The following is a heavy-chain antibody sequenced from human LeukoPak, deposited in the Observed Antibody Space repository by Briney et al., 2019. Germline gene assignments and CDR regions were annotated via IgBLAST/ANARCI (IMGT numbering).Heavy chain of an antibody. D-gene: IGHD1-26*01. J-gene: IGHJ4*02. V-gene: IGHV1-2*02. Sequence: ASVKVSCKASGYTFTGYYMHWVRQAPGQGLEWMGWINPNSGGTNYAQKFQGRVTMTRDTSISTVYMELSRLRSEDTAVYYCAADRFDRWGLIWGEGTLVTVSS. CDR2: INPNSGGT. CDR3: AADRFDRWGLI. CDR1: GYTFTGYY.